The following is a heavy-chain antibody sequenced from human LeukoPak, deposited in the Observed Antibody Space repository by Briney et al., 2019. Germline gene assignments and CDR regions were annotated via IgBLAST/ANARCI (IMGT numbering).Heavy chain of an antibody. J-gene: IGHJ4*02. V-gene: IGHV4-34*01. CDR3: ASGMTYYYDSSGYYPTGYFDY. CDR2: INHSGST. D-gene: IGHD3-22*01. CDR1: GGSFSGYY. Sequence: SETLSLTCAVYGGSFSGYYWSWIRQPPGKGLEWIREINHSGSTNYNPSLKSRVTISVDTSKNQFSLKLSSVTAADTAVYYCASGMTYYYDSSGYYPTGYFDYWGQGTLVTVSS.